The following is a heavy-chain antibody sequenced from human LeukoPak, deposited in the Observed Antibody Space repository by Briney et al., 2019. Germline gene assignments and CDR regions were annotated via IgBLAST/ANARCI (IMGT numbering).Heavy chain of an antibody. CDR1: GFTFSSYS. CDR2: ISSSSSTI. J-gene: IGHJ4*02. Sequence: GGSLRLSCAASGFTFSSYSMNWVRQAPGKGLEWVSYISSSSSTIYYADSVKGRFTISRDNAKNSLYLQMNSLRAEDTAVYYCARDLGWPYGSGSQEVDYWGQGTLVTVSS. V-gene: IGHV3-48*01. CDR3: ARDLGWPYGSGSQEVDY. D-gene: IGHD3-10*01.